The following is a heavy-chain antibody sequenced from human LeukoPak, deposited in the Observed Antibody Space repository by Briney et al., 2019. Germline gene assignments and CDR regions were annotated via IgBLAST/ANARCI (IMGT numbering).Heavy chain of an antibody. CDR3: ARAFYSSSWYHKEDFFDY. J-gene: IGHJ4*02. Sequence: SEALSLTCTVSGYSINNGYYWGWIRQPPGKGLEWIGSIYHSGSTYYKPSLKSRVTISVDTSKNQFSLKLSSVTAADTAVYYCARAFYSSSWYHKEDFFDYWGQGTPVTVSS. CDR2: IYHSGST. V-gene: IGHV4-38-2*02. D-gene: IGHD6-13*01. CDR1: GYSINNGYY.